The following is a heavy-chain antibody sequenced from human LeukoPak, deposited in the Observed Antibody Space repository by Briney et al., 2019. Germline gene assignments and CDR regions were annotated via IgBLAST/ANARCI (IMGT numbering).Heavy chain of an antibody. CDR1: GGSISSYY. CDR3: AKTVGWYLDY. J-gene: IGHJ4*02. Sequence: SETLSLTCTVSGGSISSYYWSWIRQPPGKGLEWIGYIYYSGTTNYNPSLKSRVTISVDTSKNQFSLNLSSVTAADTAVYYCAKTVGWYLDYWGQGTLVTVSS. V-gene: IGHV4-59*01. CDR2: IYYSGTT. D-gene: IGHD6-19*01.